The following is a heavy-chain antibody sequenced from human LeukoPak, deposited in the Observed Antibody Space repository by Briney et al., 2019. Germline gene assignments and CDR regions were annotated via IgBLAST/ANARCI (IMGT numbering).Heavy chain of an antibody. CDR1: GFTFSTYW. CDR3: AREGSWWYTYYMDV. CDR2: IKQDGSEK. V-gene: IGHV3-7*01. D-gene: IGHD2-15*01. J-gene: IGHJ6*03. Sequence: PGGSLRLSCAASGFTFSTYWMTWVRQAPGKGLEWVANIKQDGSEKYFVDSVKGRFTISRDNANNSLYLQMNSLRAEDTAVYYCAREGSWWYTYYMDVWGKGTTVTVSS.